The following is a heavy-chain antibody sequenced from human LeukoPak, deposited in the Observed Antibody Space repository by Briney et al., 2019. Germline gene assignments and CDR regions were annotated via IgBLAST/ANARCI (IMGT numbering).Heavy chain of an antibody. CDR2: MNPNSGNT. CDR3: ARGRYDFGSGYSHFDY. V-gene: IGHV1-8*03. J-gene: IGHJ4*02. Sequence: ASVKVSCKASGYTFTSYDINWVRQATGQGLEWMGWMNPNSGNTGYAQKFQGRVTITRNTSINTDYMRLSSLRSEDTAVYYCARGRYDFGSGYSHFDYWGQGTLVTVSS. CDR1: GYTFTSYD. D-gene: IGHD3-3*01.